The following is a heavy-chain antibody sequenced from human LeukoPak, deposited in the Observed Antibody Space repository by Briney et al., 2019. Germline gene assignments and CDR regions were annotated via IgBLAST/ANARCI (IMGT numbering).Heavy chain of an antibody. CDR3: ARGDSVPLGGGNLLRVLYFND. V-gene: IGHV1-69*13. D-gene: IGHD4-23*01. J-gene: IGHJ1*01. CDR2: IIPMFGST. CDR1: GGSFTNWP. Sequence: SVKVSCKASGGSFTNWPFHWVRQAPGHGLEWMGGIIPMFGSTDYAQKFQGRLTITADESTTTAYLELSSLRSEDTAVYYCARGDSVPLGGGNLLRVLYFNDWGQGTLVAVSS.